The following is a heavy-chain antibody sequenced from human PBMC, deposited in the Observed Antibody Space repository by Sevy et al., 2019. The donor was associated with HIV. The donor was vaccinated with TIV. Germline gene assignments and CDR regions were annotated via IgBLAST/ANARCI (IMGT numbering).Heavy chain of an antibody. D-gene: IGHD3-22*01. Sequence: SETLSLTCTVSGGSISSGGYYWSWIRQHPGKGLEWIGYIYYSGSTYYNPSLKSRVTISVDTSKNQFSLKLSSATAADTAVYYCARESTRQSSGYFDTRAFDYWGQGTLVTVSS. CDR3: ARESTRQSSGYFDTRAFDY. CDR2: IYYSGST. CDR1: GGSISSGGYY. J-gene: IGHJ4*02. V-gene: IGHV4-31*03.